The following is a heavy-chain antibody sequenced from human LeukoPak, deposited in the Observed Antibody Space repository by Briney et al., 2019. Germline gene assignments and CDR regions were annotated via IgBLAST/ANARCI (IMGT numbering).Heavy chain of an antibody. J-gene: IGHJ4*02. V-gene: IGHV3-7*01. CDR2: IKQDGSEK. CDR1: GFTFSSYW. CDR3: ARGFRGWHAEGFDY. D-gene: IGHD6-19*01. Sequence: GGSLRLSCAASGFTFSSYWMSWVRQAPGKGLEWVANIKQDGSEKYYSDSVKGGFTISRDNAKNSLYLQMNTLRAEDTAVYYCARGFRGWHAEGFDYWGQGTLVTVSS.